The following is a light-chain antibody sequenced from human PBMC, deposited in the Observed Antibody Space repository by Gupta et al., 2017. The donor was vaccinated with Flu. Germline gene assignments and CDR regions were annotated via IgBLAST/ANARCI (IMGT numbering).Light chain of an antibody. V-gene: IGLV2-14*01. CDR2: EVN. CDR1: SSDIGGYIY. Sequence: QSALTPPASVSASPGPSITISCTGSSSDIGGYIYVSWYQHHPGQGPKLLLYEVNHRASGVSSRFSASKSGNTASLTISGLQADDEATYYCSAYTGKSTLVLFGGRTKLTVL. CDR3: SAYTGKSTLVL. J-gene: IGLJ2*01.